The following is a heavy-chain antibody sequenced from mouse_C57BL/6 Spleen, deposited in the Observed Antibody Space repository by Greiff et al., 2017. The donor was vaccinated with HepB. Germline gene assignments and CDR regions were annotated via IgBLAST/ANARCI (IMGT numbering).Heavy chain of an antibody. J-gene: IGHJ1*03. CDR1: GYTFTGYW. Sequence: QVQLQQSGAELMKPGASVKLSCKASGYTFTGYWIEWVKQRPGHGLEWIGEILPGRGSTNYNEKFKGKATFTADTSTNTAYMQLSSLTTEDSAIYYCARRYSLLRFDVWGTGTTVTVSS. CDR3: ARRYSLLRFDV. D-gene: IGHD5-5*01. V-gene: IGHV1-9*01. CDR2: ILPGRGST.